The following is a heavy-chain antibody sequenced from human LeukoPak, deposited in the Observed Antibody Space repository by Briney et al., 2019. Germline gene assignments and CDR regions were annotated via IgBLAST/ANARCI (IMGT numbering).Heavy chain of an antibody. Sequence: ASVKVSCKTSGYTFTGYYMHWVRQAPGQGLEWMGCINPNSGGRNYAQKFQGRVTRTRDTSIGTAYMELSRLRSGDTAVYYGAREWMRRTRQQLVRGYWGQGTLVTVSS. D-gene: IGHD6-13*01. CDR3: AREWMRRTRQQLVRGY. CDR1: GYTFTGYY. J-gene: IGHJ4*02. V-gene: IGHV1-2*02. CDR2: INPNSGGR.